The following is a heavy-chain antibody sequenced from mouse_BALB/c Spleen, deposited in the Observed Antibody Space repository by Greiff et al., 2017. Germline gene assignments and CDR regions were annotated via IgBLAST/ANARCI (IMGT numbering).Heavy chain of an antibody. CDR3: AREDGSFDY. V-gene: IGHV1-87*01. CDR1: GYTFTSYW. Sequence: QVQLQQSGAELARPGASVKLSCKASGYTFTSYWMQWVKQRPGQGLEWIGAIYPGDGDTRYTQKFKGKATLTADKSSSTAYMQLSSLASEDSAVYYCAREDGSFDYWGQGTTLTVSS. D-gene: IGHD1-1*02. CDR2: IYPGDGDT. J-gene: IGHJ2*01.